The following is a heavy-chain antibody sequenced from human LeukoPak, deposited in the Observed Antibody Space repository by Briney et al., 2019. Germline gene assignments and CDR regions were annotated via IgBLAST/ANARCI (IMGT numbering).Heavy chain of an antibody. D-gene: IGHD2-2*01. J-gene: IGHJ6*02. CDR3: ARGAALTAATPYYYYGMDV. CDR2: IYLGGST. V-gene: IGHV4-30-2*01. Sequence: SQTLSLTCAVSGGSINSGDYSWSWIRQPPGKGLEWIGYIYLGGSTFYNPSLKSRVTISLDKSNNQFSLKLSSVTAADTAVYYCARGAALTAATPYYYYGMDVWGQGTTVTVSS. CDR1: GGSINSGDYS.